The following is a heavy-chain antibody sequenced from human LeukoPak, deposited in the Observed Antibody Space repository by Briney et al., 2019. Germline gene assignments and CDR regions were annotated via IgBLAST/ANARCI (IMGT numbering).Heavy chain of an antibody. V-gene: IGHV3-23*01. D-gene: IGHD4-17*01. J-gene: IGHJ6*02. CDR3: ANLDGDYAYYYYGMDV. CDR1: GFTFSSYA. Sequence: GGSLRLSCAASGFTFSSYAMSWVRQAPGKGLEWVSAISGSGGSTYYADSVKGRFTISRDNSKNTLYLQMNSLRAEDTAVYYCANLDGDYAYYYYGMDVWGQGTTVTVSS. CDR2: ISGSGGST.